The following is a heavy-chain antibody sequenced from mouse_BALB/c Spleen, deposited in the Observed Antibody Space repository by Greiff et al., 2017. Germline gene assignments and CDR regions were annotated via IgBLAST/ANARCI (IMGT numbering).Heavy chain of an antibody. CDR2: ISTYYGDA. CDR1: GYTFTDYA. Sequence: VQLQQSGAELVRPGVSVKISCKGSGYTFTDYAMHWVKQSHAKSLEWIGVISTYYGDASYNQKFKGKATMTVDKSSSTAYMELARLTSEDSAIYYCARDYGSSRFAYWGQGTLVTVSA. V-gene: IGHV1S137*01. CDR3: ARDYGSSRFAY. J-gene: IGHJ3*01. D-gene: IGHD1-1*01.